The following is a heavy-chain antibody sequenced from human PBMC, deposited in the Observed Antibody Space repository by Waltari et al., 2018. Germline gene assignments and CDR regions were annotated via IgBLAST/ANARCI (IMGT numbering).Heavy chain of an antibody. J-gene: IGHJ4*02. CDR1: GYSISSGYY. D-gene: IGHD3-10*01. V-gene: IGHV4-38-2*02. Sequence: QVQLQESGPGLVKPSETLSLTCTVSGYSISSGYYWGWIRQPPGQGLEWIGSIYHSGSTYYNPSLKSRVTISVDTSKNQFSLKLSSVTAADTAVYYCARENYYGSGSQPKEYYFDYWGQGTLVTVSS. CDR3: ARENYYGSGSQPKEYYFDY. CDR2: IYHSGST.